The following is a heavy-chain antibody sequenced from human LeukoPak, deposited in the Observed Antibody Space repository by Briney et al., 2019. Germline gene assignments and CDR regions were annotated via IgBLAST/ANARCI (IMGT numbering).Heavy chain of an antibody. Sequence: SETLPLTCAVSGGSISSGGYSWSWIRQPPGKGLEWIGYIYHSGSTYYNPSLKSRVTISVDRSKNQFSLKLSSVTAADTAVYYCARGDFYSYPYWGQGTLVTVSS. V-gene: IGHV4-30-2*01. D-gene: IGHD5-18*01. CDR3: ARGDFYSYPY. CDR1: GGSISSGGYS. J-gene: IGHJ4*02. CDR2: IYHSGST.